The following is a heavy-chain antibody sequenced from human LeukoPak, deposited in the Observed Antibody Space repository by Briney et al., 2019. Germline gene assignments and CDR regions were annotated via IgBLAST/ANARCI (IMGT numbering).Heavy chain of an antibody. CDR3: ARSLTTVISPCLAY. D-gene: IGHD4-11*01. CDR1: GYTFTGYY. J-gene: IGHJ4*02. CDR2: INPNSGGT. V-gene: IGHV1-2*02. Sequence: ASVKVSCKASGYTFTGYYMHWVRQAPGQGLEWMGWINPNSGGTNYAQKFQGRVTMTRDTSISTAYMELSRLRSDDTAVYYCARSLTTVISPCLAYWGQGTLVTVSS.